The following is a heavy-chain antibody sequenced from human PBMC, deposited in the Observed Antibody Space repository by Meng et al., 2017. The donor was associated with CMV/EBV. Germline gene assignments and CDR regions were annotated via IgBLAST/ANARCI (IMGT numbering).Heavy chain of an antibody. CDR2: IYYSGST. J-gene: IGHJ6*02. D-gene: IGHD6-6*01. Sequence: GSLRLSCTVSGGSVSSGSYYWSWIRQPPGKGLEWSGYIYYSGSTNYNPSLKSRVTISVDTSKNQFSPKLSSVTAADTAVYYCARDVAARPSYYYGMDVWGQGTTVTVSS. CDR3: ARDVAARPSYYYGMDV. CDR1: GGSVSSGSYY. V-gene: IGHV4-61*01.